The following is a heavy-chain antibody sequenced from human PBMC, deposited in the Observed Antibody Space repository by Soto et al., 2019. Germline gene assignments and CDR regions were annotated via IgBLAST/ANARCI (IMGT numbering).Heavy chain of an antibody. J-gene: IGHJ5*02. D-gene: IGHD1-26*01. CDR2: IYYSGST. Sequence: PSETLSLTCTFSCGSIISYYWSWIRQPPGKGLEWIGYIYYSGSTNYNPSLKSRVTISVDTSKNQFSLKLSSVTAADTAVYYCAREVVGATVGWFDPWGQGTLGT. CDR3: AREVVGATVGWFDP. V-gene: IGHV4-59*01. CDR1: CGSIISYY.